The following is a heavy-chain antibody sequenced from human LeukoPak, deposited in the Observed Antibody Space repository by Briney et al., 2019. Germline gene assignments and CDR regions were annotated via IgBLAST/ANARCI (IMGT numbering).Heavy chain of an antibody. V-gene: IGHV3-53*01. CDR3: ARGTFSPQGSYYGH. CDR2: LHSGGAA. J-gene: IGHJ4*02. CDR1: GFSVRDNY. D-gene: IGHD3-10*01. Sequence: GGSLRLSCAASGFSVRDNYLNWVRQTPGGGLECVSVLHSGGAAYYADSVKGRFTISRDTSKNTLSLQMNSLRVEDTALYYCARGTFSPQGSYYGHWGQGTRVTVSS.